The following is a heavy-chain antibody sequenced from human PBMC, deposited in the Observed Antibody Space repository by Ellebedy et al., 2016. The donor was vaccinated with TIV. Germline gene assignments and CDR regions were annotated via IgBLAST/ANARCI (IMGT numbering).Heavy chain of an antibody. D-gene: IGHD3-3*01. V-gene: IGHV3-21*01. CDR3: ARDAGSVFEVVNFHFDY. CDR2: ISSSSSYI. J-gene: IGHJ4*02. CDR1: GFTFSSYS. Sequence: GGSLRLSXAALGFTFSSYSMNWARQAPGKGLEWVSSISSSSSYIYYADSVKGRFTISRDNAKNSLYLQMNTLRPEDAAVYHCARDAGSVFEVVNFHFDYWGQGTLVSVSS.